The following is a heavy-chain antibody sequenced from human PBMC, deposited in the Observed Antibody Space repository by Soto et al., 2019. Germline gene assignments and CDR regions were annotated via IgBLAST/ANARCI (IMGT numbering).Heavy chain of an antibody. CDR2: ISAYNGNT. CDR1: GYTFTSYA. J-gene: IGHJ6*03. V-gene: IGHV1-18*01. CDR3: ARDHSSGWYWGYYMDV. D-gene: IGHD6-19*01. Sequence: GASVKVSCKASGYTFTSYAMNWVRQAPGQGLEWMGWISAYNGNTNYAQKLQGRVTMTTDTSTSTAYMELRSLRSDDTAVYYCARDHSSGWYWGYYMDVWGKGTTVTVSS.